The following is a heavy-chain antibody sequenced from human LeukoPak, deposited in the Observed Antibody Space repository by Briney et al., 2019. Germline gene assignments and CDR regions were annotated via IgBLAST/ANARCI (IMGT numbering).Heavy chain of an antibody. CDR1: GFTFSSYW. V-gene: IGHV3-7*01. J-gene: IGHJ3*02. CDR3: ARDWSFTAAGTPEDAFDI. Sequence: GRSLRLSCAASGFTFSSYWMSWVRQAPGKGLEWVANIKQDGSEKYYVDSVKGRFTISRDNAKNSLYLQMNSLRAEDTAVYYCARDWSFTAAGTPEDAFDIWGQGTMVTVSS. CDR2: IKQDGSEK. D-gene: IGHD6-13*01.